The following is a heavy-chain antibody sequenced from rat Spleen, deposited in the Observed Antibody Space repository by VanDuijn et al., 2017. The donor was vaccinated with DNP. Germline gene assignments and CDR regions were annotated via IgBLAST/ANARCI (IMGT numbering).Heavy chain of an antibody. CDR1: GFTFSHYD. CDR2: IITGGGNT. D-gene: IGHD1-1*01. V-gene: IGHV5S14*01. Sequence: EVQLVESGGGLVQPGRSLKLSCTASGFTFSHYDMTWVRQTPTKGLEWVASIITGGGNTYYRDSVKGRFTISRDNAKNTQYLQMDSLRSEDTATYYCARHGHYYYSGHVMDAWGQGASVTVSS. CDR3: ARHGHYYYSGHVMDA. J-gene: IGHJ4*01.